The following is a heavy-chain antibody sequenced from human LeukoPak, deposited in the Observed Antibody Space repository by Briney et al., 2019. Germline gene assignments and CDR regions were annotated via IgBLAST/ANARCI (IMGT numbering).Heavy chain of an antibody. CDR3: ARTLNRIAVPWSSYYYGMDV. Sequence: PGGSLRLSCAASGFTFSSYAMSWVRQAPGKGLEWVSAISGSGGSTYYADSVKGRFTISRDNSKNTLYLQMNSLRAEDTAVYYCARTLNRIAVPWSSYYYGMDVWGQGTTVTVSS. CDR2: ISGSGGST. CDR1: GFTFSSYA. J-gene: IGHJ6*02. D-gene: IGHD6-19*01. V-gene: IGHV3-23*01.